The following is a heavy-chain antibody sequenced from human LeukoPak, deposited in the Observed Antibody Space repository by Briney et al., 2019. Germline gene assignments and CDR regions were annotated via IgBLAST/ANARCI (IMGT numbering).Heavy chain of an antibody. D-gene: IGHD6-19*01. CDR1: GDSISNTNYY. J-gene: IGHJ4*02. CDR3: AASEGKYASGWYASYYFDS. Sequence: PSATLSLTCTVSGDSISNTNYYWDWVRQPPGKGLEWIGNVYYGGTKYYTPSLKSPVTISVDSSKNQFSLKLRSVTAADTGVYYCAASEGKYASGWYASYYFDSWGRGTLVAVST. V-gene: IGHV4-39*01. CDR2: VYYGGTK.